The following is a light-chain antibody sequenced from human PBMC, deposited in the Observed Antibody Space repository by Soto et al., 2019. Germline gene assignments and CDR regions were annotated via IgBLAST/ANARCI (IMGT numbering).Light chain of an antibody. CDR1: SSNIGRNN. V-gene: IGLV1-47*01. Sequence: QSVLTKPPSASGTPGQRVNISCSGSSSNIGRNNVYWYQQLPGTAPKLLIYRSIQRPSRVPDRFSGSKSGTSASLDISGLRSEDDADYYCATWDDSLSGWVFGGGTKLTVL. J-gene: IGLJ3*02. CDR3: ATWDDSLSGWV. CDR2: RSI.